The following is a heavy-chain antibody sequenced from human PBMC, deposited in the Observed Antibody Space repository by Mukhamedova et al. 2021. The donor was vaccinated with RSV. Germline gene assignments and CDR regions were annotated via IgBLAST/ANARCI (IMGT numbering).Heavy chain of an antibody. D-gene: IGHD6-19*01. J-gene: IGHJ3*02. CDR3: ARGGDIAVAADAFDI. Sequence: VTISVDTSKNQFSLKLCSVTAADTAVYYCARGGDIAVAADAFDIWGQGTMVTVSS. V-gene: IGHV4-34*01.